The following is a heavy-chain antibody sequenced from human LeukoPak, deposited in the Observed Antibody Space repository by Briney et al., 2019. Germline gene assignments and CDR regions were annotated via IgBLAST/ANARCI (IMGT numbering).Heavy chain of an antibody. V-gene: IGHV3-30*02. Sequence: PGGSLRLSCAASGFTFSSYGMHWVRQAPGKELEWVAFIGYNGTNKYYADSVKGRFTISRDNSKNTLYMQLNSLRAEDTAVYYCAHSWTGYYNHYYMNVWGKGTTVTVSS. D-gene: IGHD1-20*01. CDR2: IGYNGTNK. CDR3: AHSWTGYYNHYYMNV. CDR1: GFTFSSYG. J-gene: IGHJ6*03.